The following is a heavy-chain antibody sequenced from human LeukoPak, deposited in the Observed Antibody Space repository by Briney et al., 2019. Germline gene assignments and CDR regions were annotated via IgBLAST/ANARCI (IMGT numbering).Heavy chain of an antibody. CDR2: INHSGST. D-gene: IGHD3-16*02. CDR3: ARHVTYYDYVWGSYRYEVFRYYLDY. J-gene: IGHJ4*02. Sequence: SETLSLTCAVYGGSFSGYYWSWIRQPPGKGLEWIGEINHSGSTNYNPSLKSRVTISVDTSKNQFSLKLSSVTAADTAVYYCARHVTYYDYVWGSYRYEVFRYYLDYWGQGTLVTVSS. CDR1: GGSFSGYY. V-gene: IGHV4-34*01.